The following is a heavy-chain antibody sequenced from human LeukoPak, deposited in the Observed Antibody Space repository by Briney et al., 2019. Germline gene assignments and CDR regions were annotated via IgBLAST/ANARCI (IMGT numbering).Heavy chain of an antibody. CDR2: IYPDDSDV. CDR3: ARQGKGLGFGASDI. J-gene: IGHJ3*02. Sequence: GESLKISCKGSGYSFTSYWIGWVRQMTGKGLEWMGIIYPDDSDVRYTSTFKGQVTISADKSISTVYLQWSSLKPSDSAIYYCARQGKGLGFGASDIWGRGTMVTVSS. V-gene: IGHV5-51*01. D-gene: IGHD3-10*01. CDR1: GYSFTSYW.